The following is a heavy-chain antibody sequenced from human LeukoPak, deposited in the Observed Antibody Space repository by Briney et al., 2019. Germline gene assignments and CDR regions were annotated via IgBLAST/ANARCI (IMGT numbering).Heavy chain of an antibody. J-gene: IGHJ4*02. D-gene: IGHD1-14*01. CDR3: AKLHSATITADFEH. CDR2: ISIGGDYT. CDR1: GFTFSGSA. Sequence: GGSLRLSCAASGFTFSGSAMSWVRQAPGKGLEWVSGISIGGDYTYYADSVKGRFTISRDNSKNTLSLQMSNLRAEDTAIYYCAKLHSATITADFEHWGQGTLVTVSS. V-gene: IGHV3-23*01.